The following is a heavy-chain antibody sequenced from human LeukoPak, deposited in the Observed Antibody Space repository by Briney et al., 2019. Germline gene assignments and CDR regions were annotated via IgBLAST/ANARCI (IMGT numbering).Heavy chain of an antibody. D-gene: IGHD3-10*01. CDR1: GFTFSDYY. CDR2: ISSSGSNI. J-gene: IGHJ4*02. Sequence: GGSLRLSCAASGFTFSDYYMSWIRQAPGKGLECVSYISSSGSNIHYADSVKGRFTISRDNAKNSLYLQMNSLRAEDTAVYYCARAKGSYSFDYWGQGTLVTVSS. V-gene: IGHV3-11*01. CDR3: ARAKGSYSFDY.